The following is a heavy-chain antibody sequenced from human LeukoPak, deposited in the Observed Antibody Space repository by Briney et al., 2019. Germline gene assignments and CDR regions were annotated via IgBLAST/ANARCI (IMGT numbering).Heavy chain of an antibody. CDR3: AKDGDIVVVVAATFDY. CDR2: ISVSGNT. CDR1: GFIFSSYA. D-gene: IGHD2-15*01. V-gene: IGHV3-23*01. Sequence: GGSLRLSCAASGFIFSSYAMSWVRQAPGKGLEWVSAISVSGNTYHADSVKGRFTISRDNSKNTLYLQMNSLRAEDTAVYYCAKDGDIVVVVAATFDYWGQGTLVTVSS. J-gene: IGHJ4*02.